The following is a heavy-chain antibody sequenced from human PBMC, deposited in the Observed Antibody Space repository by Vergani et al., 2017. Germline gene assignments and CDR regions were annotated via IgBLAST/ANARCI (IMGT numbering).Heavy chain of an antibody. J-gene: IGHJ3*02. CDR2: IIPIFGTA. CDR3: ARDRDYCTSGGSCYSRLAFDI. Sequence: QVQLVQSGAEVKKPGSSVKVSCKASGGTFSSYAISWVRQAPGQGLEWMGGIIPIFGTANYAQKFQGRVTITADESTSTAYMELSSLRSEDTAVYYCARDRDYCTSGGSCYSRLAFDIWGQGTMVTGSS. D-gene: IGHD2-15*01. V-gene: IGHV1-69*01. CDR1: GGTFSSYA.